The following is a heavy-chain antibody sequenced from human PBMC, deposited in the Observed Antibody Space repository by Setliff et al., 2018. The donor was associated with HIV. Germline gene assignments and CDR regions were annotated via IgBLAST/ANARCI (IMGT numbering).Heavy chain of an antibody. CDR1: GYTFSTYW. V-gene: IGHV5-51*01. CDR3: ARDFRIIVPDVFDI. Sequence: GESLKISCQGSGYTFSTYWIAWVRQTPGKGMDWVGLIYPDKSDTKYRPSLQGQVTISVDNSKNSLYLQMSSLRDEDTAVYYCARDFRIIVPDVFDIWGRGTMVTVSS. CDR2: IYPDKSDT. D-gene: IGHD3-3*01. J-gene: IGHJ3*02.